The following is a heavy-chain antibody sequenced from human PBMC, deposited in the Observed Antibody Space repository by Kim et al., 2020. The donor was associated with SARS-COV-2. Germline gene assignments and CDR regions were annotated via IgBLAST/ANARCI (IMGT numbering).Heavy chain of an antibody. D-gene: IGHD6-25*01. V-gene: IGHV4-39*01. J-gene: IGHJ4*02. CDR3: ARRDRAANSPVGYFDY. Sequence: KSRDTISVDTSKNRFSLKLSSVTAADTAVYYCARRDRAANSPVGYFDYWGQGTLVTVSS.